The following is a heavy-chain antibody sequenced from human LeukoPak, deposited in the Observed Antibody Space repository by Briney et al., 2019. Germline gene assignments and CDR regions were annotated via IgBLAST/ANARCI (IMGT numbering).Heavy chain of an antibody. CDR3: ARALYYDTDGCGHLDV. J-gene: IGHJ6*02. D-gene: IGHD3-16*01. CDR1: GGSIATYY. V-gene: IGHV4-59*08. Sequence: SETLSLTCTVSGGSIATYYWSWIRQPPGKGLEWIGYIYYSGSTNYNPSLKSRVTISVDTSKNQFSLKLSSVTAADTAVYYCARALYYDTDGCGHLDVWGQGTTVTVSS. CDR2: IYYSGST.